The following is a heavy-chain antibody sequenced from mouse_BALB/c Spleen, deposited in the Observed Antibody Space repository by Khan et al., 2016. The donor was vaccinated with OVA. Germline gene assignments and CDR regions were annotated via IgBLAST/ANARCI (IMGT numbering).Heavy chain of an antibody. CDR2: IWGGGGQ. Sequence: QVQLKESGPGLVAPSQTLSITCPVSGFSLSRYNIHWVRQPPGKGLEWRGMIWGGGGQAYNSTLNSSLSTRTDNSKSQVLLKMNSLQTDDTAMYYCARAYYRYDGYYAMDYWGQGTSVTVSS. CDR1: GFSLSRYN. CDR3: ARAYYRYDGYYAMDY. D-gene: IGHD2-14*01. V-gene: IGHV2-6-4*01. J-gene: IGHJ4*01.